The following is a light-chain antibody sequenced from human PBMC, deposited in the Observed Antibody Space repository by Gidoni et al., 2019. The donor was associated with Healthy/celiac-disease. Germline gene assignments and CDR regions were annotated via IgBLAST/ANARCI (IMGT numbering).Light chain of an antibody. J-gene: IGLJ1*01. V-gene: IGLV2-14*03. CDR2: DVS. CDR1: SSDAGGYNY. Sequence: QSALTQPASVSGSPGQSITISCTGTSSDAGGYNYVSWSQQHPGKAPKLMIYDVSKRPSGVSNRCSGSKSGNTASLTISGLQAEDEADYYCSSYTSSSPAVFGTGTKVTVL. CDR3: SSYTSSSPAV.